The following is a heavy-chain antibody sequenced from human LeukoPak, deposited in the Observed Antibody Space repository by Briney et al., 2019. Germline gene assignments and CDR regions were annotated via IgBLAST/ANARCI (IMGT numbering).Heavy chain of an antibody. V-gene: IGHV4-38-2*02. CDR2: IHHSGDT. CDR3: ARSYASSGLDH. D-gene: IGHD3-16*01. Sequence: PSETLSLTCTVSGGSIIGHWWSWIRQPPGKGLEWIGSIHHSGDTAYNPSLKSRVTISVDTSKSQFSLKLSSVTVADTAVYYCARSYASSGLDHWGQGTLVTVSS. J-gene: IGHJ4*02. CDR1: GGSIIGHW.